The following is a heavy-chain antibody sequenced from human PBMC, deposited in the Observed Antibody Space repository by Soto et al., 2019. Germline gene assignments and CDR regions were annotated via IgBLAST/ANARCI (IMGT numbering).Heavy chain of an antibody. CDR3: ASEVPSTLLSQGPLDY. CDR1: GRPYRSYT. Sequence: GASVKVFSKAPGRPYRSYTITLVPLAPGQGLEWMGGIIPIFGTANYAQKFQGRVTITADKSTSTAYMELSSLRSEDTAVYYCASEVPSTLLSQGPLDYWGQGTLVTVSS. V-gene: IGHV1-69*06. J-gene: IGHJ4*02. CDR2: IIPIFGTA. D-gene: IGHD3-10*01.